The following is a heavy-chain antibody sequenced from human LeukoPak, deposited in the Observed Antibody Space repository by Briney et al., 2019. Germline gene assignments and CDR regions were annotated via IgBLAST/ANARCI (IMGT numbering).Heavy chain of an antibody. J-gene: IGHJ4*02. CDR2: ISGSGGST. Sequence: GGSLRLSCAASGFTFSSYAMSWVRQAPGKGLEWVSAISGSGGSTYYADSVKGRFTISGDNSKNTLYLQMNSLRAEDTAVYYCAKDGYDILTGRENWGQGTLVTVSS. V-gene: IGHV3-23*01. D-gene: IGHD3-9*01. CDR3: AKDGYDILTGREN. CDR1: GFTFSSYA.